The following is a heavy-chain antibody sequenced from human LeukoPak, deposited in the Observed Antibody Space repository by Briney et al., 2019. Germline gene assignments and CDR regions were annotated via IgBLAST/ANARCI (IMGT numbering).Heavy chain of an antibody. Sequence: PSETLSLTCTVSGGSISSSSYYWGWIRQPPGKGLERIGSIYYSGSTYYNPSLKSRVTISVDTSKNQFSLKLSSVTAADTAVYYCARGFYGSGSYSPPYYYMDVWGKGTTVTISS. D-gene: IGHD3-10*01. CDR1: GGSISSSSYY. CDR2: IYYSGST. V-gene: IGHV4-39*07. J-gene: IGHJ6*03. CDR3: ARGFYGSGSYSPPYYYMDV.